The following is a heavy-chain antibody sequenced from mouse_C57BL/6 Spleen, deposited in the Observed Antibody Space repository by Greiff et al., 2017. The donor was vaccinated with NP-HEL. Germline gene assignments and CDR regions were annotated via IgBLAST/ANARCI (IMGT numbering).Heavy chain of an antibody. CDR2: INPYNGGT. CDR1: GYTFTDYY. Sequence: EVQLQQSGPVLVKPGASVKMSCKASGYTFTDYYMNWVKQSHGKSLEWIGVINPYNGGTSYNQKFKGKATLTVDKSSSTAYMELNSLTSEDSAVYYCAVTAQATEDYFDYWGQGTTLTVSS. J-gene: IGHJ2*01. CDR3: AVTAQATEDYFDY. D-gene: IGHD3-2*02. V-gene: IGHV1-19*01.